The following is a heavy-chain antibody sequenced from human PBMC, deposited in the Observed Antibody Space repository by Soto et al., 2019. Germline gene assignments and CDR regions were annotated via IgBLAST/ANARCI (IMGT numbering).Heavy chain of an antibody. V-gene: IGHV4-59*08. D-gene: IGHD3-16*02. CDR2: IYYSGST. J-gene: IGHJ4*02. CDR1: GGSISSYY. Sequence: PSETLSLTCTVSGGSISSYYWSWIRQPPGKGLEWIGYIYYSGSTNYNPSLKSRVTISVDTSKNQFSLKLSSVTAADTAVYYCARQNYDYVWGSYRYTVPRPFDYWGQGTLVTVSS. CDR3: ARQNYDYVWGSYRYTVPRPFDY.